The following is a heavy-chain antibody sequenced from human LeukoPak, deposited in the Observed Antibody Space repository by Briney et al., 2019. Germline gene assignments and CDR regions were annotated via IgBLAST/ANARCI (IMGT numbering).Heavy chain of an antibody. Sequence: GASVKVSCKASGCTFTSYGISWVRQAPGQGLEWMGWISAYNGNTNYAQKLQGRVTMTTDTSTSTAYMELSSLRSEDTAVYYCARESTVVTPARYYFDYWGQGTLVTVSP. J-gene: IGHJ4*02. CDR1: GCTFTSYG. CDR2: ISAYNGNT. D-gene: IGHD4-23*01. V-gene: IGHV1-18*01. CDR3: ARESTVVTPARYYFDY.